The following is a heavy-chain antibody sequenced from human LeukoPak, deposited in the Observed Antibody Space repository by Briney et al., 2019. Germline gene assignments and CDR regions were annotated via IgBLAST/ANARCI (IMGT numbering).Heavy chain of an antibody. V-gene: IGHV4-38-2*02. CDR1: GYSISSGYY. CDR2: IYHSGST. Sequence: SETLSLTCTVSGYSISSGYYWGWIRQPPGKGLEWIGSIYHSGSTYYNPSLKSRVTISVDTSKNQFSLKLSSVTAADTAVYYCARAEGGSGYYGDAFDIWGQGTMVTVSS. J-gene: IGHJ3*02. CDR3: ARAEGGSGYYGDAFDI. D-gene: IGHD3-22*01.